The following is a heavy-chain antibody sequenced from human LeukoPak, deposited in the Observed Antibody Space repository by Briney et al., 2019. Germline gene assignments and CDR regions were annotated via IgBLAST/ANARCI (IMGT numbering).Heavy chain of an antibody. CDR1: GFTFSSYG. CDR3: AKEGCSSTSCPLFYYYYYYMDV. CDR2: IWYGGSNK. Sequence: PGGSLRLSCAASGFTFSSYGMHWVRQAPGKGLEWVAVIWYGGSNKYYADSVKGRFTISRDNSKNTLYLQMNSLRAEDTAVYYCAKEGCSSTSCPLFYYYYYYMDVWGKGTTVTVSS. D-gene: IGHD2-2*01. V-gene: IGHV3-30*02. J-gene: IGHJ6*03.